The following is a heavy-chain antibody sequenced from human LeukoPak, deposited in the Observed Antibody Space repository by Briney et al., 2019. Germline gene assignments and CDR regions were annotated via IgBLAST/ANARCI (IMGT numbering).Heavy chain of an antibody. CDR1: GYSFTSYW. V-gene: IGHV5-51*01. D-gene: IGHD3-22*01. CDR2: IYPGDSDT. Sequence: GESLKISCKGSGYSFTSYWIGWVRQMPGKGLEWMGIIYPGDSDTRYSPSFQGQVTISADKPISTAYLQWSSLKASDTAMYYCARLTVRGYYDSSGYPSDAFDIWGQGTMVTVSS. CDR3: ARLTVRGYYDSSGYPSDAFDI. J-gene: IGHJ3*02.